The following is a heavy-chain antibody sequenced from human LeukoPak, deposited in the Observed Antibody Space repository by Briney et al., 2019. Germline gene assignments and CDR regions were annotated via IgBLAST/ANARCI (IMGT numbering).Heavy chain of an antibody. V-gene: IGHV3-33*01. Sequence: GRSLRLSCAASGFTFSGYGMHWVRQAPGKGLEWVAVIWYDGSNKYYADSVKGRFTISRDNSKNTLYLQMNGLRAEDTAVYYCARGIQSSGWYDYYYYYGMDVWGQGTTVTVSS. J-gene: IGHJ6*02. CDR1: GFTFSGYG. CDR3: ARGIQSSGWYDYYYYYGMDV. CDR2: IWYDGSNK. D-gene: IGHD6-19*01.